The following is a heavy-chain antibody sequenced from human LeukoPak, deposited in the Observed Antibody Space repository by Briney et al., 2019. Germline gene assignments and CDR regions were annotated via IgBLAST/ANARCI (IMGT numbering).Heavy chain of an antibody. CDR3: AKDRGWLPRTIGMDV. CDR1: GLTFSSHW. CDR2: ITNDGSST. Sequence: QAGGSLRLSCAASGLTFSSHWMHWVRQAPGKGLVWVSRITNDGSSTTYADSVKGRFTISRDNSKNTLYLQMNSLRAEDTAVYYCAKDRGWLPRTIGMDVWGQGTTVTVSS. D-gene: IGHD5-12*01. V-gene: IGHV3-74*01. J-gene: IGHJ6*02.